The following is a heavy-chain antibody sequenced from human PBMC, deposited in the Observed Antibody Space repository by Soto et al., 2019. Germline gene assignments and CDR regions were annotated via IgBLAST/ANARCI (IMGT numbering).Heavy chain of an antibody. V-gene: IGHV1-69*01. CDR1: GGTTSSHA. CDR2: IIPILGTT. Sequence: QVQLVQSGAEVKKPGSSVKLSCKASGGTTSSHAISWVRQAPGQGLEWMGGIIPILGTTNYAQKFQGRVTITADESMSTVYMELSSLRFEDTAVHYCARDRRPYDNGMDVWGQGTTVTVS. CDR3: ARDRRPYDNGMDV. J-gene: IGHJ6*02.